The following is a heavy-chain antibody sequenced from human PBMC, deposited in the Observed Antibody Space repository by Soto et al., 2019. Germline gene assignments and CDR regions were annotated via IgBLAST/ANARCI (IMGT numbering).Heavy chain of an antibody. D-gene: IGHD2-15*01. CDR2: IYKSATT. J-gene: IGHJ5*01. CDR1: GDSISTVDYF. Sequence: SETLSLTCSVSGDSISTVDYFWAWIRQPPGQALEYIGYIYKSATTYYNPSFESRVAISLDTSKSQFSLNVTSVTAADTAVYFCARGRYCLTGRCFPNWFDSWGQRTLVTVSS. V-gene: IGHV4-30-4*01. CDR3: ARGRYCLTGRCFPNWFDS.